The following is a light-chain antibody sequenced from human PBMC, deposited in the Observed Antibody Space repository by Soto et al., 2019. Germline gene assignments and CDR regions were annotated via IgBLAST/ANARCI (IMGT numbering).Light chain of an antibody. CDR3: SSYAGSNVL. CDR1: SSDVGGYNY. J-gene: IGLJ2*01. V-gene: IGLV2-8*01. Sequence: QSVLTQPPSASGPPGQSVTISCTGTSSDVGGYNYVSWYQQHPGKAPKLMIYEVYKRPSGVPDRFSCSKSGNTASLTVSGLQAEDEAVYHCSSYAGSNVLFGGGTKVTVL. CDR2: EVY.